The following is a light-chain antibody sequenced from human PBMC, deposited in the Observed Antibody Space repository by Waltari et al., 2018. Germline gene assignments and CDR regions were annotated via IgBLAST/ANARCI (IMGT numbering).Light chain of an antibody. CDR2: EVT. V-gene: IGLV2-14*01. J-gene: IGLJ2*01. CDR3: SSFTTIGTLVV. Sequence: QSALTQPASVSGSPGQSITISCTGTSSDVGGYNHVSWYQQQPGNAPKLLISEVTNRPSGVSNRFSGSKSGNTASLTISGLQAEDEAEYYCSSFTTIGTLVVFGGGTKLTVL. CDR1: SSDVGGYNH.